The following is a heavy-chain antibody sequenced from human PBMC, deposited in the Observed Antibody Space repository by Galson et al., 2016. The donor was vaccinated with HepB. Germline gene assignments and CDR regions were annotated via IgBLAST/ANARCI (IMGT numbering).Heavy chain of an antibody. D-gene: IGHD2-21*01. CDR3: AGTPHSAMDV. CDR2: IYSNGDT. CDR1: GASISSYF. V-gene: IGHV4-4*07. J-gene: IGHJ6*04. Sequence: SETLSLTCSVSGASISSYFWSWIRQAAGEGLQWMGHIYSNGDTKYNPSLETRVTMSVDTSKNQFSLNLSSVTAADTAVYYCAGTPHSAMDVWGKGTTVTVSS.